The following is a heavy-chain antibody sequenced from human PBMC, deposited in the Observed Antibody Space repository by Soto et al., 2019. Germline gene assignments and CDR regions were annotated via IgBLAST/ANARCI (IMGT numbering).Heavy chain of an antibody. D-gene: IGHD3-3*01. Sequence: PSETLSLTCTVSGYSISSGYYWGWIRQPPGKGLEWIGTIYYTGSIFYNPSLKGRVTISVDTSKNQFSLKLSSVTAADTAVYYCARVPTIYDVWSGQSWFDPWGQGTLVTVS. V-gene: IGHV4-38-2*02. CDR3: ARVPTIYDVWSGQSWFDP. J-gene: IGHJ5*02. CDR2: IYYTGSI. CDR1: GYSISSGYY.